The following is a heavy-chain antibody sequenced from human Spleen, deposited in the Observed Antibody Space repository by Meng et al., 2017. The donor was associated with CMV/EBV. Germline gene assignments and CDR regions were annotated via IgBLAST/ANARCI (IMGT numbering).Heavy chain of an antibody. J-gene: IGHJ4*02. CDR1: GGSISSSSYY. CDR2: IYYSGST. Sequence: GSLRLSCTVSGGSISSSSYYWGWIRQPPGKGLEWIGSIYYSGSTYYNPSLKSRVTISVDTSTNHFSLKLSSVTAADTAVYYCARVRVRAGYSSSWYVDYFDYWGQGTLVTVSS. V-gene: IGHV4-39*07. D-gene: IGHD6-13*01. CDR3: ARVRVRAGYSSSWYVDYFDY.